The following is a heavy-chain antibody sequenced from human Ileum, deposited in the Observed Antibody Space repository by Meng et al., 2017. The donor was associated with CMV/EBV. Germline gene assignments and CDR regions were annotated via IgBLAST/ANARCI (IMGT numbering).Heavy chain of an antibody. CDR1: GYTFTSYD. Sequence: ASVKVSCKASGYTFTSYDINWVRQATGQGLEWMGWMNPNSGNTGYAQKFQGRITISRNTSISTAYMELSSLRSEDTAAYYCARRYYGSGSTLGYWGQGTPVTVSS. J-gene: IGHJ4*02. D-gene: IGHD3-10*01. CDR3: ARRYYGSGSTLGY. V-gene: IGHV1-8*03. CDR2: MNPNSGNT.